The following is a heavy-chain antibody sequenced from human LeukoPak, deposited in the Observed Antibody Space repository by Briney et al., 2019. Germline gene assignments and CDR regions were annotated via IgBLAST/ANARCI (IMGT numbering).Heavy chain of an antibody. CDR3: AKVPRRVGPEGAFDI. V-gene: IGHV1-69*04. D-gene: IGHD6-25*01. CDR1: GGTFSSYA. Sequence: LVKVSCKASGGTFSSYAISWVRQAPGQGLEWMGRIIPILGIANYAQKFQGRVTITADKSTSTAYMELSSLRAEDTALYYCAKVPRRVGPEGAFDIWGQGTMVTVSS. J-gene: IGHJ3*02. CDR2: IIPILGIA.